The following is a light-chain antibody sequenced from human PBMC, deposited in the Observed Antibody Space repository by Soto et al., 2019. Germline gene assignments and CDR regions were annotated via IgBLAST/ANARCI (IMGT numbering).Light chain of an antibody. V-gene: IGKV1-5*03. Sequence: DIQMTQSPSPLPASVGDRVTITCRASQSISTWLAWYQPKPGKAPNLLIYKASYLASGVPSRLSVCGSGTEFTLPIRSLQPDDFATYDCQQYSSYWTFGQGTKVDIK. CDR2: KAS. CDR1: QSISTW. CDR3: QQYSSYWT. J-gene: IGKJ1*01.